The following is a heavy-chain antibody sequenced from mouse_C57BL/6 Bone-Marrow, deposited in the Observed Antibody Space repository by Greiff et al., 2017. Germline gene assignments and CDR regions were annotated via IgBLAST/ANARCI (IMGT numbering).Heavy chain of an antibody. J-gene: IGHJ1*03. CDR3: ARDAEDTTVVATDWYFDV. D-gene: IGHD1-1*01. CDR2: SRNKANDYTT. CDR1: GFTFSDFY. Sequence: EVKLMESGGGLVQSGRSLRLSCATSGFTFSDFYMEWVRQAPGKGLEWIAASRNKANDYTTEYSASVKGRFIVSRDTSQSILYLQMNALRAEDTAIYYCARDAEDTTVVATDWYFDVWGTGTTVTVSS. V-gene: IGHV7-1*01.